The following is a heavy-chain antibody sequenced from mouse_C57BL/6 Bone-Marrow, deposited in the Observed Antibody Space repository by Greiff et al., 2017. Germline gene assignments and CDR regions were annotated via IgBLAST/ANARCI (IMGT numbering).Heavy chain of an antibody. J-gene: IGHJ3*01. CDR3: ASPYYYGSSYEAWFAY. D-gene: IGHD1-1*01. CDR1: GYTFTSYW. Sequence: QVQLQQPGAELVKPGASVKLSCKASGYTFTSYWMHWVKRRPGQGLEWIGMIHPNSGSTNYNEKFKSKATLTVDKSSSTAYMQLSSLTSEDSAVYYCASPYYYGSSYEAWFAYWGQGTLVTVSA. V-gene: IGHV1-64*01. CDR2: IHPNSGST.